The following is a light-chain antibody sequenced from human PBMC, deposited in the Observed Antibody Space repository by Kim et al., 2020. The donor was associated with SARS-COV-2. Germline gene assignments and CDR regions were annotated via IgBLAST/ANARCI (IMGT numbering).Light chain of an antibody. CDR1: SSDVGGYNS. Sequence: QSITHSCTGTSSDVGGYNSVSWYQQHPGKAPKLLIYDVSNRPSGVSNRFSGSKSGNTASLTISGLQAEDEADYYCSSYTSSSTLYVFGTGTKVTVL. CDR2: DVS. V-gene: IGLV2-14*03. J-gene: IGLJ1*01. CDR3: SSYTSSSTLYV.